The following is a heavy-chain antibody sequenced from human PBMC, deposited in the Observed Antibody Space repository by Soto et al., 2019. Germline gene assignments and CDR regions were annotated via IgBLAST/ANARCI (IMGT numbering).Heavy chain of an antibody. CDR2: VIPIFGKP. CDR1: GGTFSSYS. CDR3: ARERSYYYAMDV. V-gene: IGHV1-69*06. J-gene: IGHJ6*02. Sequence: QVQLVQSGAEVKKSGSPVKVSCTASGGTFSSYSINWVRQAPGQGLEWMGGVIPIFGKPTYAQKFQGRLTITADKSTSTAYMELTSLRYDDTAVYYFARERSYYYAMDVWGQGTTVTVSS.